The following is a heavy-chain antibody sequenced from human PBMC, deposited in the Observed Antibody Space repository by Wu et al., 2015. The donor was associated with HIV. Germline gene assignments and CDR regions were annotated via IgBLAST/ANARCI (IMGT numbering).Heavy chain of an antibody. CDR2: IGAYSGNT. J-gene: IGHJ6*03. D-gene: IGHD4-23*01. V-gene: IGHV1-18*01. CDR1: GYTFINYG. CDR3: ARGGVYGVNVGDYSYYYYIDV. Sequence: QIQLVQSGAEVKKPGASVKVSCKASGYTFINYGFSWVRQAPGQGLEWMGWIGAYSGNTKYAQKLQGRVTMTTDTSTSSAYMELRSLRSDDTAVYYCARGGVYGVNVGDYSYYYYIDVWGKGTTVTVSS.